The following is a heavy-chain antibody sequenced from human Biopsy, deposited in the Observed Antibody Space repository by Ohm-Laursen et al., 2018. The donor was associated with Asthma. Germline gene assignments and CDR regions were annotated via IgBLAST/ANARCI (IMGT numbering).Heavy chain of an antibody. CDR3: ARGDSSGWPHYYFDY. Sequence: SLRLSCTASGFTVSRDHMFWVRQAPGKGLEWVSVIYSGGTSDTADSVRGRFTISRDFYKNTLYLQMDSLRAEDTAVYYCARGDSSGWPHYYFDYWGQGTPVTVSS. D-gene: IGHD6-19*01. CDR1: GFTVSRDH. V-gene: IGHV3-53*01. J-gene: IGHJ4*02. CDR2: IYSGGTS.